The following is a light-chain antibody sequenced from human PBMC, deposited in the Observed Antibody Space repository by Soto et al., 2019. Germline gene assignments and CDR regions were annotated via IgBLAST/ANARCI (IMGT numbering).Light chain of an antibody. CDR2: GAS. CDR1: QSVSSN. J-gene: IGKJ2*01. CDR3: QQYNKGYT. Sequence: EIVMTQSPATLSVSPGERATLSCRASQSVSSNLAWYQQKPGQAPRLLIYGASTRATGIPARFSGSGSGTEFTLTISSLQSEDFVVYYCQQYNKGYTLGEGTKLEIK. V-gene: IGKV3-15*01.